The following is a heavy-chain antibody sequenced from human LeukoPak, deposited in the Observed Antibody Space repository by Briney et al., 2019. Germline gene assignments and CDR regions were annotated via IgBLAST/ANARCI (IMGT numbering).Heavy chain of an antibody. CDR3: ARAPTDGYNPYYFDY. D-gene: IGHD5-24*01. CDR2: IYTSGST. CDR1: GGSINSGSYY. V-gene: IGHV4-61*02. J-gene: IGHJ4*02. Sequence: SETLSLTCTVSGGSINSGSYYWSWIRQPAGKGLEWIGRIYTSGSTNYNPSLKSRVTISVDTSKNQFSLKLSSVTAADTAVYYCARAPTDGYNPYYFDYWGQGTLVTVSS.